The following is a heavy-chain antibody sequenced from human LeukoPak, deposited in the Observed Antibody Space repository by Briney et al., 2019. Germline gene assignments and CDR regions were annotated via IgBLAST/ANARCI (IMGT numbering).Heavy chain of an antibody. V-gene: IGHV3-23*01. D-gene: IGHD3-9*01. CDR3: AKDHIGTLSYDILSAFAS. CDR2: ISGSGDRA. CDR1: GFTFSSYA. J-gene: IGHJ4*02. Sequence: GGSLRLSCAASGFTFSSYAMSWVRQAPGKGLEWVSVISGSGDRAYYADSVEGRFTLSRDNSRNTMYLQMNSLRADDMAVYYCAKDHIGTLSYDILSAFASWGQGTLVTVSS.